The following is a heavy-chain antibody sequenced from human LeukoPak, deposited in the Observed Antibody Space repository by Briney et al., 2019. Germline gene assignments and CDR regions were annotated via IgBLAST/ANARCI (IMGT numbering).Heavy chain of an antibody. Sequence: GGSLRLSCAASGFTFSSYSMNWVRQAPGKGLEWVSVIYSGGSTYYADSVKGRFTISRDNSKSTLYIQMNSLRAEDKAVYYCAKKSAMGWFDPWGQGTLVTVSS. D-gene: IGHD2-2*01. CDR1: GFTFSSYS. J-gene: IGHJ5*02. CDR3: AKKSAMGWFDP. V-gene: IGHV3-53*01. CDR2: IYSGGST.